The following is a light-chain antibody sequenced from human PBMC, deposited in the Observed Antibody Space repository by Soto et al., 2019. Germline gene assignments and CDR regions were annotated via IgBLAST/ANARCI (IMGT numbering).Light chain of an antibody. Sequence: QAVVTQPPSASGTPGQRVTISCSGTSSNIGNNIVNWYQQLPGTAPKLLIYNNNQRPSGVPDRFSGSKSGTSASLAISGLQSEDEADYYCATWDDSLSGGVFGGGTKVTIL. CDR2: NNN. CDR3: ATWDDSLSGGV. J-gene: IGLJ3*02. V-gene: IGLV1-44*01. CDR1: SSNIGNNI.